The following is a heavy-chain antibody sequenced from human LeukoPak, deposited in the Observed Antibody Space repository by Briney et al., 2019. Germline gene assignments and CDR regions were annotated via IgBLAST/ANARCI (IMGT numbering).Heavy chain of an antibody. CDR1: GASISSHY. V-gene: IGHV4-59*11. CDR2: IHYSGST. J-gene: IGHJ5*02. CDR3: ARGGTTVTPGLLWFDP. Sequence: SETLSLTCSVSGASISSHYWSWIRQPPGKGLEWIGYIHYSGSTNCNPSLKSRVTISVDTSKNQFSLKLSSVTAADTAVYYCARGGTTVTPGLLWFDPWGQGTLVTVSS. D-gene: IGHD4-17*01.